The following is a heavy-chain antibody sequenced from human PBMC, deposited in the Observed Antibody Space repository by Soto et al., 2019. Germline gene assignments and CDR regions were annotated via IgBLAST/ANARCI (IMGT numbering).Heavy chain of an antibody. Sequence: SETLSLTCSVSVSSVRNYYWSWIRQPPGKGLEWIGNIYYSGSTNYNPSLKGRVFISVDSSRRQLSLRLNSLTAADTAVYYCTRVGGYYGDYPNFDYWGQGALVTVSS. CDR1: VSSVRNYY. D-gene: IGHD4-17*01. CDR2: IYYSGST. J-gene: IGHJ4*02. V-gene: IGHV4-59*02. CDR3: TRVGGYYGDYPNFDY.